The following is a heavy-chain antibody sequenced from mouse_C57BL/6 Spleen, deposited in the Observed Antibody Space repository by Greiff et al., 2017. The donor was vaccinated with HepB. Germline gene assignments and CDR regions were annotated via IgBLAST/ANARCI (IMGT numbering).Heavy chain of an antibody. CDR2: IDPSDSYT. V-gene: IGHV1-50*01. J-gene: IGHJ4*01. Sequence: QVQLQQPGAELVKPGASVKLSCKASGYTFTSYWMQWVKQRPGQGLEWIGEIDPSDSYTNYNHKFKGKATLTVDTSSSTAYMQLSSLTSEDSAVYYWARSYDYDGRAMDYWGQGTSVTVSS. D-gene: IGHD2-4*01. CDR3: ARSYDYDGRAMDY. CDR1: GYTFTSYW.